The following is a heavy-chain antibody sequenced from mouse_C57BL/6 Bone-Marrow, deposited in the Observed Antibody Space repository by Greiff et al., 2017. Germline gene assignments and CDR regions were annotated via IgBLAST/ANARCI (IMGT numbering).Heavy chain of an antibody. CDR2: IGNLAYSI. D-gene: IGHD1-1*01. V-gene: IGHV5-15*01. J-gene: IGHJ4*01. CDR3: ARQDYGSSYDYAMDY. Sequence: EVHLVESGGGLVQPGGSLKLSCAASGFTFSDYGMAWVRQAPRKGPEWVAFIGNLAYSIYYADIGTGRFTISRENAKNTLYLEMSSLRSEDTAMYSCARQDYGSSYDYAMDYWGQGTSVTVSA. CDR1: GFTFSDYG.